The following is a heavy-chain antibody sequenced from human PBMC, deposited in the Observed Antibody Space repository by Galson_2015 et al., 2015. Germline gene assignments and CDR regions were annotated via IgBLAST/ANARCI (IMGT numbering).Heavy chain of an antibody. V-gene: IGHV3-21*01. CDR2: ISSSSSYI. CDR3: ARACPGWYFDL. CDR1: GFTFSSYS. Sequence: SLRLSCAASGFTFSSYSMNWVRQAPGKGLEWVSSISSSSSYIYYADSVKGRFTISRDNAKNSLYLQMNSLRAEDTAVYYCARACPGWYFDLWGRGTLVTVSS. J-gene: IGHJ2*01.